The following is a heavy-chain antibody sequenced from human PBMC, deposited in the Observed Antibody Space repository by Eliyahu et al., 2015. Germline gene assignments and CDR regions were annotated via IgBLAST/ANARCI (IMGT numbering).Heavy chain of an antibody. V-gene: IGHV3-74*01. J-gene: IGHJ4*02. CDR3: ARGLSGVHFDY. CDR2: INSXATST. Sequence: EVQLVESGGGLVQPGGXLXXSCAASGFTFSSYWMHWVRQAPGKGLVWVSRINSXATSTNYADSVKGRFTISRDNAKNTLYLQMNSLRAEDTAVYYCARGLSGVHFDYWGQGNLVTVSS. CDR1: GFTFSSYW. D-gene: IGHD2-8*01.